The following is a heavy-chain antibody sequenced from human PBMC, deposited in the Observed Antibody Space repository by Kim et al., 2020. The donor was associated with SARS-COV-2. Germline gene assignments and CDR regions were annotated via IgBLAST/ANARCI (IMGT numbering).Heavy chain of an antibody. CDR3: ARDKWIQLWLSHYGMDV. V-gene: IGHV3-33*01. Sequence: GVSLRLSCAASGFTFSSYGMHWVRQAPGKGLEWVAVIWYDGSNKYYADSVKGRFTISRDNSKNTLYLQMNSLRAEDTAVYYCARDKWIQLWLSHYGMDVWGQGTTVTVSS. CDR1: GFTFSSYG. J-gene: IGHJ6*02. CDR2: IWYDGSNK. D-gene: IGHD5-18*01.